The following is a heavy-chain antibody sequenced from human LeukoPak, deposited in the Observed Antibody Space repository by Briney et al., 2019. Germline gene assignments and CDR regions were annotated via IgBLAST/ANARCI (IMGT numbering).Heavy chain of an antibody. CDR3: ARAPTTVTATYDDY. CDR2: IIPIFGTA. V-gene: IGHV1-69*05. Sequence: VASVKVCCKASGGTFSSYAIIWVRQAPGQGLEWMGGIIPIFGTANYAQKFQGRVTITTDESTSTAYMELSSLRSEDTAVYYCARAPTTVTATYDDYWGQGTLVTVSS. D-gene: IGHD4-11*01. J-gene: IGHJ4*02. CDR1: GGTFSSYA.